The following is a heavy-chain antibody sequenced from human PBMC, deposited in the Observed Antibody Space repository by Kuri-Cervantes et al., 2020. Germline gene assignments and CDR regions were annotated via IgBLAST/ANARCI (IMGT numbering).Heavy chain of an antibody. Sequence: SETLSLTCTVSGGSISSYYWSWIRQPPGKGLEWIGYIYYSGSTNYNPSLKSRVTISVDTSKNQFSLKLSSVTAADTAVYYCAGSYSGYYYYYGMDVWGQGTTVTVSS. CDR2: IYYSGST. CDR3: AGSYSGYYYYYGMDV. CDR1: GGSISSYY. J-gene: IGHJ6*02. V-gene: IGHV4-59*12. D-gene: IGHD1-26*01.